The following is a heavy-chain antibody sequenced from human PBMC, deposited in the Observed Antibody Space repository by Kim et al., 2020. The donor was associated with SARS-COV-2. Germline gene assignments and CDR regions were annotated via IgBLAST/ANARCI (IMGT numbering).Heavy chain of an antibody. Sequence: SETLSLTCAVSGGSISSSNWWSWVRQPPGKGLEWIGEIYHSGSTNYNPSLKSRVTISVDKSKNQFSLKLSSVTAADTAVYYCARDQGYCSSTSCYSAIVWGQGTLVTVSS. CDR1: GGSISSSNW. J-gene: IGHJ4*02. CDR3: ARDQGYCSSTSCYSAIV. D-gene: IGHD2-2*01. CDR2: IYHSGST. V-gene: IGHV4-4*02.